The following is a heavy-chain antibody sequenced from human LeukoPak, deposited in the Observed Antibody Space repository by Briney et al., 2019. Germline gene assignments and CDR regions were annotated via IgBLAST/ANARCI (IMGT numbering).Heavy chain of an antibody. J-gene: IGHJ4*02. CDR2: IYYSGST. CDR3: ARGGDYYDSSAPFDY. V-gene: IGHV4-59*12. D-gene: IGHD3-22*01. CDR1: SGSIHSYY. Sequence: SETLSLTCTVSSGSIHSYYWSWIRQHPGKGLEWIGYIYYSGSTYYNPSLKSRVTISVDTSKNQFSLKLSSVTAADTAVYYCARGGDYYDSSAPFDYWGQGTLVTVSS.